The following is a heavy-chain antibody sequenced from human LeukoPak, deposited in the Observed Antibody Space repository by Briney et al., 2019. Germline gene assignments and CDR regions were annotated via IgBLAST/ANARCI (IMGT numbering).Heavy chain of an antibody. J-gene: IGHJ4*02. D-gene: IGHD6-25*01. Sequence: GASVKVSCKASGYTFTGYYMHWVRQAPGQGLEWMGWINPNSGGTNYAQKFQGRVTMTTDTSTSTAYMELRSLRSDDTAVYYCARGGAPGRGYFDYWGQGTLVTVSS. V-gene: IGHV1-2*02. CDR3: ARGGAPGRGYFDY. CDR1: GYTFTGYY. CDR2: INPNSGGT.